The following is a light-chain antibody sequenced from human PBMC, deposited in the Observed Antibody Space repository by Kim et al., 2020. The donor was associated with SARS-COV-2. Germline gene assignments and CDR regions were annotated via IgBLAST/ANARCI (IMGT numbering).Light chain of an antibody. Sequence: ISPVHTAPLTCSGDNLGDQTACWYQQKPGQSPVVVIYQDTTRSSGIPERFSGSNSGNTATLTIRGTQALDEADYYCQAWDSSTVVFGGGTKLTVL. CDR3: QAWDSSTVV. J-gene: IGLJ2*01. CDR2: QDT. V-gene: IGLV3-1*01. CDR1: NLGDQT.